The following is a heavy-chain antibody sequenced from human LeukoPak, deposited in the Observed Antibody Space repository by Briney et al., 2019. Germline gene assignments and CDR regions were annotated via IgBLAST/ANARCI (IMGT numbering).Heavy chain of an antibody. Sequence: SETLSLTCAVYGGSFSGYYWSWIRQPPGKGLEWIGEINHSGSTNYNPSLKSRVTISVDTSKNQFSLQLSSVTDADTAVYYCARDKGRAFDIWGQGIMVAVSS. CDR3: ARDKGRAFDI. J-gene: IGHJ3*02. CDR2: INHSGST. V-gene: IGHV4-34*01. CDR1: GGSFSGYY.